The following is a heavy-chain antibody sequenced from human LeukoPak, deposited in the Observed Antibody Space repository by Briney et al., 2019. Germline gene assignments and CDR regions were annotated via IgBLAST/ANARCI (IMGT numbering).Heavy chain of an antibody. D-gene: IGHD3-10*02. CDR2: ISSSGSTI. CDR1: GFIFSSYE. J-gene: IGHJ6*04. Sequence: GGSPRIFCGASGFIFSSYEMNWVRQAPGEGLVWGSYISSSGSTIYYADSVEGRFTISRDNAKNSLYLQMNSLRAEDTAVYYCAELGITMIGGVWGKGTTVTISS. CDR3: AELGITMIGGV. V-gene: IGHV3-48*03.